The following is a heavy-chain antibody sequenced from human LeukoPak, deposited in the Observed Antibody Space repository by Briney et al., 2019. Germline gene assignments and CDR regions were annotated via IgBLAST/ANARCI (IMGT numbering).Heavy chain of an antibody. CDR2: ISISSNYI. CDR1: GFTISRYS. V-gene: IGHV3-21*04. J-gene: IGHJ6*03. CDR3: ARGSGYAYYYYYYMDV. Sequence: GGSLRLSCAASGFTISRYSMNWVRQAPGKGLEWVSSISISSNYIYYPDSLKGRFTISRDNAKNSLYLQMNSLRAEDTAVYYCARGSGYAYYYYYYMDVWGKGTTVTVSS. D-gene: IGHD5-12*01.